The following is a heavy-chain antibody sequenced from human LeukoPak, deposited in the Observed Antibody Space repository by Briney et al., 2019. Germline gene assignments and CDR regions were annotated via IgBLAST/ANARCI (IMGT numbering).Heavy chain of an antibody. V-gene: IGHV4-4*02. CDR2: IYYTGSA. Sequence: SGTLSLTCGVSGGSISSTNWWTWVRQPPGKGLEWIGSIYYTGSAYYNPSLKSRVTMSVDTSKNQFSLRLSSVTAADTAVYSCARHPERYSYFDYWGQGTLVTVSS. D-gene: IGHD5-18*01. CDR1: GGSISSTNW. CDR3: ARHPERYSYFDY. J-gene: IGHJ4*02.